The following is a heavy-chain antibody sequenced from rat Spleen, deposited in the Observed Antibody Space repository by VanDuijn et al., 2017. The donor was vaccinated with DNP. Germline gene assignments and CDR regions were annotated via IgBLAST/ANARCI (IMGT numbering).Heavy chain of an antibody. J-gene: IGHJ4*01. CDR3: MSVAMDA. CDR2: ISGGGNP. Sequence: QVQLKESGPGLVQPSQTLSLTCTVSGFSLTSYGVTWVRQPPGKGLEWIATISGGGNPYYNSVLKSRLRISRDTSKSQLFLEMNSLQTEDTAIYFCMSVAMDAWGHGTSVTVSS. V-gene: IGHV2S12*01. CDR1: GFSLTSYG.